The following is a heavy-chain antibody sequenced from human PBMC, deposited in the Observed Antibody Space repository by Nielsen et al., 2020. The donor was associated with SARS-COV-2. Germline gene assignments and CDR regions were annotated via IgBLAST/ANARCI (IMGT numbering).Heavy chain of an antibody. J-gene: IGHJ4*02. V-gene: IGHV3-9*01. D-gene: IGHD4-17*01. CDR1: GFTFDDYA. CDR3: AKGHTTVTLRYFDY. Sequence: SLKISCAASGFTFDDYAMHWVRQAPGKGLEWVSGISWNSGSIGYAGSVKSRFTISRDNAKNSLYLQMNSLRAEDTALYYCAKGHTTVTLRYFDYWGQGTLVTVSS. CDR2: ISWNSGSI.